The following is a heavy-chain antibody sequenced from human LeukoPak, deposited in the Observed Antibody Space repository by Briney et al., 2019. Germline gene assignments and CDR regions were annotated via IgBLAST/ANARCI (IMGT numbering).Heavy chain of an antibody. Sequence: ASVKVSCKASGYTFTGYYMHWVRQAPGQGLEGMGWINPNSGGTNYAQKFQGRVTMTRDTSISTVYMELSRLRSDDTAVYYCARGRIAAAGFYYYYYGMDVWGQGTTVTVSS. V-gene: IGHV1-2*02. CDR2: INPNSGGT. CDR1: GYTFTGYY. D-gene: IGHD6-13*01. J-gene: IGHJ6*02. CDR3: ARGRIAAAGFYYYYYGMDV.